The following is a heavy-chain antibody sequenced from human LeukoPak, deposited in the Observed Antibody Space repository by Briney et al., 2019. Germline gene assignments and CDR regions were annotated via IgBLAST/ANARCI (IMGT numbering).Heavy chain of an antibody. CDR2: ISSSSSYT. CDR3: ASWIAVAGKGDY. D-gene: IGHD6-19*01. CDR1: GFTFSSYS. J-gene: IGHJ4*02. V-gene: IGHV3-21*01. Sequence: PGGSLRLSCAASGFTFSSYSMNWVRQAPGKGLEWVSSISSSSSYTYYADSVKGRFTISRDNAKNSLYLQMNSLRAEDTAVYYCASWIAVAGKGDYWGQGTLVTVSS.